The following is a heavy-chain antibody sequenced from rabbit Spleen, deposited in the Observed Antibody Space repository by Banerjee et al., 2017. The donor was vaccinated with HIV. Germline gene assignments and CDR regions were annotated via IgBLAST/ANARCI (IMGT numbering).Heavy chain of an antibody. J-gene: IGHJ6*01. D-gene: IGHD8-1*01. CDR3: ARDTGSSFSSYGMDL. V-gene: IGHV1S40*01. Sequence: QSLEESGGDLVKPGGTLTLTCTASGFSFSSSDYMCWVRQAPGKGLEWISCIAGGSSAFTYSATWAKGRFTISKTSSTTVTLQMTSLTVADTATYFCARDTGSSFSSYGMDLWGQGTSSPS. CDR1: GFSFSSSDY. CDR2: IAGGSSAFT.